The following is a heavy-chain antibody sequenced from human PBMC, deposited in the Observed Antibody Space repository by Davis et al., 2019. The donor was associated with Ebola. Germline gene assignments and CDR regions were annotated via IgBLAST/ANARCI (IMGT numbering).Heavy chain of an antibody. Sequence: ASVKVSCKASGYTFTSYDINWVRQATGQGLEWMGWMNPNSGNTGYAQKFQGRVTMTRNTSISTAYMELSSLRSEDTAVYYCARGYGPMEYQYNYYYGMDVWGQGTTVTVSS. J-gene: IGHJ6*02. CDR1: GYTFTSYD. CDR2: MNPNSGNT. V-gene: IGHV1-8*01. CDR3: ARGYGPMEYQYNYYYGMDV. D-gene: IGHD2-2*01.